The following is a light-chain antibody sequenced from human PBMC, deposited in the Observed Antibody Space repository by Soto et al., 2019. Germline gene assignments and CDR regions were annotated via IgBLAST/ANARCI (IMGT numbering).Light chain of an antibody. Sequence: QSALTQPASVSGSPGQLVTISCSGSSSDVGAYNYVSWYQRHPGKAPKLMIYDVTNRPSGVSNRFSGSKSGNTASLTISGLQAEDEADYFCSSYTSSSTVVFGGGTKLTVL. J-gene: IGLJ3*02. CDR2: DVT. CDR3: SSYTSSSTVV. CDR1: SSDVGAYNY. V-gene: IGLV2-14*01.